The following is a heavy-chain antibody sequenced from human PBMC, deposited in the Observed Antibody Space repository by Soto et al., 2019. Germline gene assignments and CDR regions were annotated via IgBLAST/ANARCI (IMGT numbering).Heavy chain of an antibody. CDR3: ARLRWEQPWVFDY. V-gene: IGHV4-34*02. CDR2: INHSGGT. J-gene: IGHJ4*02. D-gene: IGHD1-26*01. Sequence: QVQLQQWGAGLLKPSETLSLTCAVYGGSFSGYYWSWIRQPPVKVLEWIGEINHSGGTNYNPSLKSRVTISVDTSKNQFSLKLSSVTAADTAVFYCARLRWEQPWVFDYWGQGTLVTVSS. CDR1: GGSFSGYY.